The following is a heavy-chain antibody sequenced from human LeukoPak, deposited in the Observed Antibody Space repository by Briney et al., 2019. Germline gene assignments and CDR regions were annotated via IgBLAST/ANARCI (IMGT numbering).Heavy chain of an antibody. CDR1: GYTFTSYD. J-gene: IGHJ4*02. D-gene: IGHD4-23*01. CDR3: ARIQGMTTVLTVDY. Sequence: ASVKVSCKASGYTFTSYDISWVRQAPGQGLEWMGWISAYNGNTNSAQKLQGRVTMTTDTSTSTAYMELRSLRSDDTAVYYCARIQGMTTVLTVDYWGQGTLVTVSS. CDR2: ISAYNGNT. V-gene: IGHV1-18*01.